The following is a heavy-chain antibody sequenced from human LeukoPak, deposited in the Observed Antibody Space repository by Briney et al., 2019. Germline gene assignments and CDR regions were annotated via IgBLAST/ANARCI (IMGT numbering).Heavy chain of an antibody. V-gene: IGHV4-30-2*01. J-gene: IGHJ3*02. CDR3: ARRYCSSTSCYDAFDI. D-gene: IGHD2-2*01. CDR2: IYHSGST. Sequence: SQTLSLTCTVSGVSISSGGYYWSWIRQPPGKGLEWIGYIYHSGSTYYNPSLKSRVTISVDRSKNQFSLKLSSVTAADTAVYYCARRYCSSTSCYDAFDIWGQGTMVAVSS. CDR1: GVSISSGGYY.